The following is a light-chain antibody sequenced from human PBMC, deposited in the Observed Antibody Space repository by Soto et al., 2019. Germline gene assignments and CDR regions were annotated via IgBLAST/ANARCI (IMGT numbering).Light chain of an antibody. CDR3: KQRSTDPLT. CDR1: QSVTRY. CDR2: DTS. Sequence: EIVMTQSPATLSVSPGESATLSCRASQSVTRYLAWYQHKPGQAPRLVIYDTSHRAAGIQYRFSGSGSGTDFTLTIRSLRPEDFAVYYCKQRSTDPLTFGGGTKVDI. J-gene: IGKJ4*01. V-gene: IGKV3-11*01.